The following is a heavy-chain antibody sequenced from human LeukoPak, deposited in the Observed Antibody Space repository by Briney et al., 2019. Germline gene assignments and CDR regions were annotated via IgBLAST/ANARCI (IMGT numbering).Heavy chain of an antibody. V-gene: IGHV3-21*04. CDR2: ISSISSYI. D-gene: IGHD5-24*01. J-gene: IGHJ4*02. CDR1: GFTFSSYS. Sequence: TGGSLRLSCAASGFTFSSYSMNWVRQAPGKGLEWVSSISSISSYIYYADSVKGRFTVSRDNAKNSLYLQMDSLRAEDTAVYYCARADDGYKYWGQGTLVTVSS. CDR3: ARADDGYKY.